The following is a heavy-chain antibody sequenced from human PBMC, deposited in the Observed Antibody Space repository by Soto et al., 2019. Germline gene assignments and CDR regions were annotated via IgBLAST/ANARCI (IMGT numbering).Heavy chain of an antibody. CDR3: AKSPYCSSTSCSRAWFDP. J-gene: IGHJ5*02. CDR2: ISGSGGST. CDR1: GFTFSSYA. D-gene: IGHD2-2*01. V-gene: IGHV3-23*01. Sequence: PGGSLRLSCAASGFTFSSYAMSWVRQAPGKGLEWVSAISGSGGSTYYADSVKGRFTISRDNSKNTLYLQMNSLRAEDTAVYYCAKSPYCSSTSCSRAWFDPCGQGTLVTVSS.